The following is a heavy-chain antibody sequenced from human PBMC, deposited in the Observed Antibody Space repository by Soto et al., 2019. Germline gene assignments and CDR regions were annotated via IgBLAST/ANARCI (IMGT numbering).Heavy chain of an antibody. D-gene: IGHD3-16*01. CDR3: AIAPDRGGRTTFIY. J-gene: IGHJ4*02. Sequence: GGSLRLSCAVSGFTFDDNAMHWVRQAPEKGLEWVSGINWKSDIGYADSVKGRFTISRDNAENSLYLQMNSLRAEDTSLYSWAIAPDRGGRTTFIYWRQGTQVTVSS. V-gene: IGHV3-9*01. CDR2: INWKSDI. CDR1: GFTFDDNA.